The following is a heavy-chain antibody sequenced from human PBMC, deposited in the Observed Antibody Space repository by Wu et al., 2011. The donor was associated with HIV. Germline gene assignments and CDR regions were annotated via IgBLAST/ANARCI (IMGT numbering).Heavy chain of an antibody. Sequence: QVQLVQSGAEVREPGSSVKVSCKASGGTLRKYAFSWVRQAPGQGLEWMGWINPNSGGTNYAQNFQGRVTMTRDTSISTAYMELSRLRSDDTAVYYCARAPRGSYAFDIWGQGTMVTVSS. D-gene: IGHD1-26*01. CDR2: INPNSGGT. J-gene: IGHJ3*02. CDR3: ARAPRGSYAFDI. CDR1: GGTLRKYA. V-gene: IGHV1-2*02.